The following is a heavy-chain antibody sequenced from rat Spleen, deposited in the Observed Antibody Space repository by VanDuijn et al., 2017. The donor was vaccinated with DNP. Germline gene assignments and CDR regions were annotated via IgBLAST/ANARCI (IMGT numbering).Heavy chain of an antibody. Sequence: EVQLVESGGGLVQPGRSLKLSCAASGFTFSNYGMHWIRQAPTKGLEWVASISPDGGSIYYRDSVKGRFTMSRDNAMSSLYLQMDSLRSEDTATYYCTTDAAYWGQGTLVAVSS. CDR2: ISPDGGSI. CDR3: TTDAAY. V-gene: IGHV5-19*01. CDR1: GFTFSNYG. J-gene: IGHJ3*01.